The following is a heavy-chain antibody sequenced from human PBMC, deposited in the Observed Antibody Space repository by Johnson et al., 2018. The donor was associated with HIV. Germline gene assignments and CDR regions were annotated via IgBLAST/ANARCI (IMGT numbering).Heavy chain of an antibody. CDR1: GFTFSSYA. D-gene: IGHD2-21*01. Sequence: QVQLVESGGGLVQPGGSLRVSCSASGFTFSSYAMSWVRQAPGKGLEWVAVISYDGSNKYYADSVKGRFTISRDNSKNTLYLQMNSLRAEDTAVYYCARAGVVFSTASHDAFDIWGQGTMVTVSS. CDR3: ARAGVVFSTASHDAFDI. J-gene: IGHJ3*02. CDR2: ISYDGSNK. V-gene: IGHV3-30*04.